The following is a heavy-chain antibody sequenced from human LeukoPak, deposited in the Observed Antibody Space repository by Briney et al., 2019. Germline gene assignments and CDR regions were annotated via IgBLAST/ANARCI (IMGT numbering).Heavy chain of an antibody. CDR1: GYPFTSYD. CDR2: MNPNSGNT. J-gene: IGHJ4*02. Sequence: ASVKVSCKASGYPFTSYDINWVRQATGQVLEWMGWMNPNSGNTGYAQKFQGRVTMTRDTSISTAYMELSSLRSDDTAVYYCARTWGSFDYWGQGALVTVSS. D-gene: IGHD7-27*01. V-gene: IGHV1-8*01. CDR3: ARTWGSFDY.